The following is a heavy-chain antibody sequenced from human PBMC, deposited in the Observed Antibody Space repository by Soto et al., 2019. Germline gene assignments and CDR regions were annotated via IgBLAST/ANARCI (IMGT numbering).Heavy chain of an antibody. CDR2: INPYNGGT. Sequence: ASGKVSCKASGYTLTNYYMNWVRQAPGQGLEWMGWINPYNGGTNYAQKFQGRVTMTRDTSMSTAYMELSRLRSDDTAVYYCASVTIRSGVGFDYWGQGTLVTVSS. D-gene: IGHD6-19*01. CDR1: GYTLTNYY. V-gene: IGHV1-2*02. CDR3: ASVTIRSGVGFDY. J-gene: IGHJ4*02.